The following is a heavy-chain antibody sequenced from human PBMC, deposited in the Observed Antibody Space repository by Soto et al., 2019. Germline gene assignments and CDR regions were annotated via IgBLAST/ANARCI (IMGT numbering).Heavy chain of an antibody. Sequence: ASVKVSCKASGYTFTSYAMHWVRQAPGQRLEWMGWINAGNGNTKYSQKFQGRVTITRDTSASTAYMGLSSLRSEDTAVYYCAKTGGGLRYFDWSFWFDPWGQGTLVTVSS. V-gene: IGHV1-3*01. J-gene: IGHJ5*02. CDR1: GYTFTSYA. CDR2: INAGNGNT. D-gene: IGHD3-9*01. CDR3: AKTGGGLRYFDWSFWFDP.